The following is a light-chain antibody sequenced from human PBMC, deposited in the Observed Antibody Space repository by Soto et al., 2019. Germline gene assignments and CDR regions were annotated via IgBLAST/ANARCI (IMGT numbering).Light chain of an antibody. Sequence: QSALAQPPSASGSPGQSITISCTGTSSDVGGYDFVSWYQQHPGKAPKLMIYEVTKRPSGVPDRFSGSKSGNTASLTVSGLQPEDEAAYHCSSYAASNKHVFGTGTKVTVL. CDR1: SSDVGGYDF. CDR3: SSYAASNKHV. J-gene: IGLJ1*01. CDR2: EVT. V-gene: IGLV2-8*01.